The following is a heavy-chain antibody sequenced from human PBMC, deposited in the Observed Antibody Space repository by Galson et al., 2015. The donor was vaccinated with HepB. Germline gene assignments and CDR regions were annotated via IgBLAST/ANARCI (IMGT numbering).Heavy chain of an antibody. Sequence: SLRLSCAASTFIFSTYSMNWVRQAPGKGLEWVSSFIGGGGGTYYADSVKGRFTISSDNSRNTLYLQMNSLRADDSAIYYCARTLAPYTGFDYWGQGTLVAVSS. CDR1: TFIFSTYS. J-gene: IGHJ4*02. CDR2: FIGGGGGT. V-gene: IGHV3-23*01. D-gene: IGHD5-18*01. CDR3: ARTLAPYTGFDY.